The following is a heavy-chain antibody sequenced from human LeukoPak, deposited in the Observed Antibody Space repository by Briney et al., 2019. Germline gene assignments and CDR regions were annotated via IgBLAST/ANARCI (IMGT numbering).Heavy chain of an antibody. Sequence: PGGSLRLSCAASGFTFSSYAINWVRQAPGKGLEWVSIISGSGGSTYYADSVKGRFTISRDNSKNTLYLQMNSLRVDDTAVYYCARDPSPRTSYYYFYMDVWGKGTTATVSS. V-gene: IGHV3-23*01. CDR2: ISGSGGST. CDR1: GFTFSSYA. J-gene: IGHJ6*03. D-gene: IGHD2-2*01. CDR3: ARDPSPRTSYYYFYMDV.